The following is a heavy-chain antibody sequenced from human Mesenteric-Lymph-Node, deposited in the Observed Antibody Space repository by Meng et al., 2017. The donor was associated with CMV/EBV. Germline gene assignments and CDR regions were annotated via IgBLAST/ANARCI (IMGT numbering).Heavy chain of an antibody. V-gene: IGHV1-2*02. Sequence: ASVKVSCKASGYSFTDYQMHWVRQAPGQGLEWMGWINPNSGGTNYAQKFQGRVTMTRDTSISTAYMELSSLRSEDTAVYYCASFAAGYYFDYWGQGTLVTVSS. J-gene: IGHJ4*02. CDR3: ASFAAGYYFDY. CDR1: GYSFTDYQ. CDR2: INPNSGGT. D-gene: IGHD3-22*01.